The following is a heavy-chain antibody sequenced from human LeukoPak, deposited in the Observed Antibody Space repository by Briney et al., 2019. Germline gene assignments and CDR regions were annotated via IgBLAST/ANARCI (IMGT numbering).Heavy chain of an antibody. CDR3: AKSDYYGASDY. CDR1: GGSISSYC. D-gene: IGHD3-10*01. Sequence: SETLSLTCTVSGGSISSYCWSWIRQPPGKGLEWIGYIYYSGSTSYNPSLKSRVTISVDTFRNQFSLKLTSVTAADTAIYYCAKSDYYGASDYWGQGTLVTVSS. CDR2: IYYSGST. V-gene: IGHV4-59*01. J-gene: IGHJ4*02.